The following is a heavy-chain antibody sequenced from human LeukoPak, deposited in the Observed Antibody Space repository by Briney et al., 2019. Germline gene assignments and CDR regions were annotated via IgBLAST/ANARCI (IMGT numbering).Heavy chain of an antibody. CDR1: GYTFTSYY. CDR3: TRETSSRYFDY. J-gene: IGHJ4*02. CDR2: INPSGRRT. V-gene: IGHV1-46*01. Sequence: ASVKVTCKAFGYTFTSYYMHWVRRAPGQGLEWMGIINPSGRRTSYAQKFQGRVSVTSDTSTNTVYMELSSLRSEDTAVYYCTRETSSRYFDYWGQGTLVTVSS.